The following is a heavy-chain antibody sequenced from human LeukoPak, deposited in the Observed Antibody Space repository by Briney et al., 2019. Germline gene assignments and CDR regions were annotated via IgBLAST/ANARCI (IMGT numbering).Heavy chain of an antibody. CDR1: GFTFSSYS. V-gene: IGHV3-21*01. Sequence: GGSLRLSCAASGFTFSSYSMNWVRQAPGKGLEWVSSISSSSSYIYYADSLKGRFTISRDNAKNSLYLQMNSLRAEDTAVHYCARDGRAGIVVVPAANFDYWGQGTLVTVSS. D-gene: IGHD2-2*01. CDR2: ISSSSSYI. CDR3: ARDGRAGIVVVPAANFDY. J-gene: IGHJ4*02.